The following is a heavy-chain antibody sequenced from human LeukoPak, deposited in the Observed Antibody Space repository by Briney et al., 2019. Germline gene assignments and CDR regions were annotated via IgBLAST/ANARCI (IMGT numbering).Heavy chain of an antibody. CDR2: ISYDGSNK. Sequence: GRSLRLSCAASGVTFSSYGMHWVRQAPGKGLEWVAVISYDGSNKYYADSVKGRFTISRDNSKNTLYLQMNSLRAEDTAVYYCAKGEAKMATITYFDYWGQGTLVTVSS. V-gene: IGHV3-30*18. J-gene: IGHJ4*02. CDR1: GVTFSSYG. D-gene: IGHD5-24*01. CDR3: AKGEAKMATITYFDY.